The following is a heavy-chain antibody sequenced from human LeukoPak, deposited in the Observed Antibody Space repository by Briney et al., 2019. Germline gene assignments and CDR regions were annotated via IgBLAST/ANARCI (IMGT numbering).Heavy chain of an antibody. CDR2: ISGSGNKT. J-gene: IGHJ4*02. CDR1: GFTFSHFA. Sequence: PGGSLRQSSAASGFTFSHFAMSWVRQAPGKGLQWVSTISGSGNKTYDADSVKGRFTISRDNSKNTLYLQMTGLRAEDTAVYYCAKLKRVGIAPFDDWGQGILVTVSS. V-gene: IGHV3-23*01. CDR3: AKLKRVGIAPFDD. D-gene: IGHD3-10*01.